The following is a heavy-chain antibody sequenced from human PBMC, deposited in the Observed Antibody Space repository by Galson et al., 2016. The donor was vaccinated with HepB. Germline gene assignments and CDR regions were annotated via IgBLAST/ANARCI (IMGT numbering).Heavy chain of an antibody. CDR2: IYHRGST. CDR1: GGSLSSYY. J-gene: IGHJ6*02. D-gene: IGHD3-10*02. Sequence: ETLSLTCTVSGGSLSSYYWSWIRQPPGKRLEWLGNIYHRGSTDYNSSLKSRLTMSVDTSKNQFSLKLSSVTAADTAVYFCARDLLSRGRDHYFGMDVWGQGTTVIVSS. V-gene: IGHV4-59*01. CDR3: ARDLLSRGRDHYFGMDV.